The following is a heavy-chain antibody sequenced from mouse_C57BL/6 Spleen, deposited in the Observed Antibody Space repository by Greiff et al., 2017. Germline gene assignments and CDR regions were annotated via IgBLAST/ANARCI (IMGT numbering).Heavy chain of an antibody. CDR1: GFTFSSYA. J-gene: IGHJ3*01. D-gene: IGHD3-1*01. CDR3: ARDRAARAAWFAY. V-gene: IGHV5-4*01. CDR2: ISDGGSYT. Sequence: EVQGVESGGGLVKPGGSLKLSCAASGFTFSSYAMSWVRQTPEKRLEWVATISDGGSYTYYPDNVKGRFTISRDNAKNNLYLQMSHLKSEDTAMYYCARDRAARAAWFAYWGQGTLVTVSA.